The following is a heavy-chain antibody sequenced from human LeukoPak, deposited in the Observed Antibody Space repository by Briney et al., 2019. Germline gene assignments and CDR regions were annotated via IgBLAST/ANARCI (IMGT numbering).Heavy chain of an antibody. CDR2: INPNSGGT. Sequence: ASVKVSCKASGYTFTGYYMHWVRQAPGQGLEWMGWINPNSGGTNYAQKFQGRVTMTRDTSISTAYMELSRLRSDDTAVYYCAGPSIPDYYMDVWGKGTTVTVSS. CDR3: AGPSIPDYYMDV. D-gene: IGHD2-21*01. CDR1: GYTFTGYY. J-gene: IGHJ6*03. V-gene: IGHV1-2*02.